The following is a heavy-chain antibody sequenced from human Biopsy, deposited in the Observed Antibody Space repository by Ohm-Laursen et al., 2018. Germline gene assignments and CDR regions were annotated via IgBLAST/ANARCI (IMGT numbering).Heavy chain of an antibody. J-gene: IGHJ3*01. CDR3: AREDEGLLRALDL. D-gene: IGHD3-3*01. CDR2: IYTIGDT. V-gene: IGHV4-4*07. Sequence: TLSLTCTVSGASMTGYFWTWVRQPAGKGLEWIGHIYTIGDTTYNPSLESRVTMSLDTSKNQFSLKMTSLTAADTAVYFCAREDEGLLRALDLWGQGTMVTVSS. CDR1: GASMTGYF.